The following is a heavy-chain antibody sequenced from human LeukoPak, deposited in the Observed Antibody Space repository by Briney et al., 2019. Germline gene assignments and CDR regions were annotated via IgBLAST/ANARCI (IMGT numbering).Heavy chain of an antibody. J-gene: IGHJ4*02. V-gene: IGHV3-66*01. CDR2: IYPGGNT. D-gene: IGHD3-10*01. CDR3: ARDRTGSGSVYDY. CDR1: GFTFSSYA. Sequence: GGSLRLSCAASGFTFSSYAMSWVRQAPGKGLEWVSVIYPGGNTFYGDSVKGGFTISRDNSKNTVDLQMNSLRAEDTAVYYCARDRTGSGSVYDYWGQGTLVTVSS.